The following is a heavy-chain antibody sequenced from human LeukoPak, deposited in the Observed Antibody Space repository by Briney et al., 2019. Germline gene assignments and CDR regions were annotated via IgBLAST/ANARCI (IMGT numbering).Heavy chain of an antibody. CDR1: GFTFSSYG. CDR3: AKARMITFGGVIVPPFDP. J-gene: IGHJ5*02. CDR2: ISYDGSNK. Sequence: GGSLRLSCAASGFTFSSYGMHWVRQAPGKGLEWVAVISYDGSNKYYADSVKGRFTISRDNSKNTLYLQMNSLRAEDTAVYYCAKARMITFGGVIVPPFDPWGQGTLVTVST. D-gene: IGHD3-16*02. V-gene: IGHV3-30*18.